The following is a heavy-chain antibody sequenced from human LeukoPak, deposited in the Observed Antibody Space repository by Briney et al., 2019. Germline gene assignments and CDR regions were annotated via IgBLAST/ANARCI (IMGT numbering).Heavy chain of an antibody. J-gene: IGHJ4*02. CDR1: GYTFNRYG. CDR2: INTNTGNP. Sequence: ASVKVSCKASGYTFNRYGMNWVRQAPGQGLEWMGWINTNTGNPTYAQGFTGRFVFSLDTSVSTAYLQISSLKAEDTAVYYCARVKYADFSDYWGQGTLVTVSS. V-gene: IGHV7-4-1*02. CDR3: ARVKYADFSDY. D-gene: IGHD4-17*01.